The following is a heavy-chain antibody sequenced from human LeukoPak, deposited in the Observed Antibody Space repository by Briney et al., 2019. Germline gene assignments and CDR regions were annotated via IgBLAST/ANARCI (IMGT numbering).Heavy chain of an antibody. CDR1: GFTFSSYS. D-gene: IGHD3-22*01. CDR3: ARGNYYDSSGYKTG. Sequence: GGSLRLSCAASGFTFSSYSMNWVRQAPGKGLEWVSYISSSSSTIYYADSVKGRFTISRDNAKNPLYLQMNSLRDEDTAVYYCARGNYYDSSGYKTGRGQGTLVTVSS. CDR2: ISSSSSTI. J-gene: IGHJ4*02. V-gene: IGHV3-48*02.